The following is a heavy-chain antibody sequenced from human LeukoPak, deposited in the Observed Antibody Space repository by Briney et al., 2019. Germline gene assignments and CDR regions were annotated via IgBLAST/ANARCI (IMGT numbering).Heavy chain of an antibody. V-gene: IGHV4-39*01. CDR2: IYYSGST. CDR1: GGSISSSSYY. Sequence: PSETLSPTCTVSGGSISSSSYYWGWIRQPPGKGLEWIGSIYYSGSTYYNPSLKSRVTISVDTSKNQFSLKLSSVTAADTAVCYCARHGVLLWFGTTPYYFDYWGQGTLVTVSS. CDR3: ARHGVLLWFGTTPYYFDY. D-gene: IGHD3-10*01. J-gene: IGHJ4*02.